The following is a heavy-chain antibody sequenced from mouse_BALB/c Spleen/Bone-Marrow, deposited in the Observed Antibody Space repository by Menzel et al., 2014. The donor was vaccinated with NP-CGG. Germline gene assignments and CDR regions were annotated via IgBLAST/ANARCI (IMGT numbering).Heavy chain of an antibody. D-gene: IGHD2-10*02. CDR2: INPSSGYT. V-gene: IGHV1-4*01. J-gene: IGHJ4*01. CDR1: GYTFTSYT. CDR3: AYGNYGYAMDY. Sequence: VQLQQSGAELARPGASVKMSCKASGYTFTSYTMHWVTQRPGQGLEWIGYINPSSGYTNYTQKFKDKATLTADKSSSTAYIQLSSLTYEGSAVYYCAYGNYGYAMDYWGQGTSGTVSS.